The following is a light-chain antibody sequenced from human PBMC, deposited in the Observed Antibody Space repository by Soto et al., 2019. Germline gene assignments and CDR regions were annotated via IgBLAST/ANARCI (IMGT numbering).Light chain of an antibody. Sequence: QSVLTQSPSVSAAPGQKVTISCSGSSSNIGNNYVSWYQQLPGTASKLLIYDNNKRPSGIPDRFPGSKSGTSGTLDITGLQTGDEADYYCATWDGSLPGEVFGGGTKLTVL. CDR3: ATWDGSLPGEV. J-gene: IGLJ2*01. CDR2: DNN. V-gene: IGLV1-51*01. CDR1: SSNIGNNY.